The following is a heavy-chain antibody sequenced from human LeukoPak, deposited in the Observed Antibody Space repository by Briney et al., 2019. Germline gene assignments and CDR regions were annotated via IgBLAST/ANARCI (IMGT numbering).Heavy chain of an antibody. J-gene: IGHJ4*02. Sequence: GASVKVSCKASGYTFTSYDINWVRQATGQGLEWMGWMNPNSGNTGYAQKFQGRVTMTRNTSISTAYMELCSLRSEDTAVYYCASVCGSSCPRYFDYWGQGTLVTVSS. CDR3: ASVCGSSCPRYFDY. V-gene: IGHV1-8*01. CDR2: MNPNSGNT. D-gene: IGHD6-13*01. CDR1: GYTFTSYD.